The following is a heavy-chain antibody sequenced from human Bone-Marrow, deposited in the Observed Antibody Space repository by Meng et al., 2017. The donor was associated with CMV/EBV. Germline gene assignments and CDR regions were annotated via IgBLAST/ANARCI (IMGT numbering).Heavy chain of an antibody. CDR1: GYSFTSYW. D-gene: IGHD2-2*01. CDR2: IYPGDSDT. V-gene: IGHV5-51*01. J-gene: IGHJ4*02. CDR3: ARGPLDIVVVPAVPPYYFDY. Sequence: GESLKISCKGSGYSFTSYWIGWVRQMPGKGLEWMGIIYPGDSDTRYSPSFQGQVTISADKSISTAYLQWSSLKASNTAMYYCARGPLDIVVVPAVPPYYFDYWGQGTLVTVSS.